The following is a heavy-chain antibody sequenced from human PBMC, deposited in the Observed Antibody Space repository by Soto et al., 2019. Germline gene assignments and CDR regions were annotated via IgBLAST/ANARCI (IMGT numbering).Heavy chain of an antibody. CDR3: AHRYDFWSGSHYYFDY. CDR1: GFSLSTSGVG. V-gene: IGHV2-5*02. Sequence: QITLKESGPTLVKPTQTLTLTCTFSGFSLSTSGVGVGWIRQPPGKALEWLALIYWDDDKRYSPSMKSRLTITKDTSKNLLVLTMTNMDPVDTATYYCAHRYDFWSGSHYYFDYWGQGTLVTVSS. J-gene: IGHJ4*02. CDR2: IYWDDDK. D-gene: IGHD3-3*01.